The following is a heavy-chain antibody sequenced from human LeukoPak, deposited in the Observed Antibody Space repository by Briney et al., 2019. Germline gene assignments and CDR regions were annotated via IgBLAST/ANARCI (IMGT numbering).Heavy chain of an antibody. Sequence: ASVKVSCKAPGYSFTGYYMHWVRQAPGQGLEWMGWINPNSGDTKYAQKFQGRVTMTRDTSISTAYMELTRLRSDDTAVYYCARVVIDDDYWGQGTLVTVSS. D-gene: IGHD2-21*01. V-gene: IGHV1-2*02. CDR3: ARVVIDDDY. J-gene: IGHJ4*02. CDR1: GYSFTGYY. CDR2: INPNSGDT.